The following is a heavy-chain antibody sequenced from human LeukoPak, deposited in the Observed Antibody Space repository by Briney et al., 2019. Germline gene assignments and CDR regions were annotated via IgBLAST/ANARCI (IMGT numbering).Heavy chain of an antibody. J-gene: IGHJ4*02. CDR2: TDEDGNKK. CDR3: ARVTAAAIISYFDY. V-gene: IGHV3-7*01. CDR1: GFAFGTQW. D-gene: IGHD2-2*02. Sequence: GGSLRLSCAASGFAFGTQWMNWVRQAPGKGLEWVATTDEDGNKKYYVDSVRGRFTISRDNAKNSLFLQMNSLRAEDAAVYYCARVTAAAIISYFDYWGQGTLVTVSS.